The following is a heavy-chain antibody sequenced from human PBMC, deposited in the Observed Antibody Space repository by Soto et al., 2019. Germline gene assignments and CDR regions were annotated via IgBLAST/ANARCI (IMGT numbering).Heavy chain of an antibody. D-gene: IGHD2-21*02. J-gene: IGHJ6*02. CDR3: ARDLWGYCGTNCYPLDV. Sequence: SETLCLTCTVSGGSVSSDNHYGSWILQSPGKELEWIGYIFYNGRTKYNPSLESRVTISVDTSKNQFSLRLSSVTAADTAIYYCARDLWGYCGTNCYPLDVWGQGTTVT. V-gene: IGHV4-61*01. CDR2: IFYNGRT. CDR1: GGSVSSDNHY.